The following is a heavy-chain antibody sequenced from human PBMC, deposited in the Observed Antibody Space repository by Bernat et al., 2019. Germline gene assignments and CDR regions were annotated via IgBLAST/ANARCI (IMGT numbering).Heavy chain of an antibody. Sequence: QVQLVESGGGVVQPGRSLRLSCAASGFTFSSYGMHWVRQAPGKGLEWVAVIWYDGSNKYNADSVKGRFTISRDNSKNTLYLQMNSLRAEDTAVYYWAREGKGLWLVDWGQGTPVTVSS. CDR2: IWYDGSNK. D-gene: IGHD5-18*01. CDR3: AREGKGLWLVD. J-gene: IGHJ4*02. CDR1: GFTFSSYG. V-gene: IGHV3-33*01.